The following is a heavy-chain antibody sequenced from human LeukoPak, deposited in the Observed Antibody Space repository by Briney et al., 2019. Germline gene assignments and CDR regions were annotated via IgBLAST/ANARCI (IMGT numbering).Heavy chain of an antibody. CDR3: ARARWTSTVTTYYLDY. D-gene: IGHD4-17*01. CDR1: GYTFTDYA. Sequence: ASVMVSCKTSGYTFTDYAVQWVRQAPGQRLEWMGWINAGNGKTKYSQKFQDRVTITRDTSATTAYLDLNSLRSEDTAVYYCARARWTSTVTTYYLDYWGQGTLVTVSS. J-gene: IGHJ4*02. CDR2: INAGNGKT. V-gene: IGHV1-3*01.